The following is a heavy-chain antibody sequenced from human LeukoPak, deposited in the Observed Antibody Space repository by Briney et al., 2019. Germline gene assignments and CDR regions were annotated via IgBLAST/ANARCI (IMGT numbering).Heavy chain of an antibody. CDR2: IYPGDSDT. J-gene: IGHJ3*02. CDR3: ARRQYSSSPKRRAFDI. V-gene: IGHV5-51*01. Sequence: GASLKISCKGSGSRFTSYWIGWVRQMPGKGLEWMGIIYPGDSDTRYSPSFQGQVTISADKSISTAYLQWSSLKASDTAMYYCARRQYSSSPKRRAFDIWGQGTMVTVSS. CDR1: GSRFTSYW. D-gene: IGHD6-6*01.